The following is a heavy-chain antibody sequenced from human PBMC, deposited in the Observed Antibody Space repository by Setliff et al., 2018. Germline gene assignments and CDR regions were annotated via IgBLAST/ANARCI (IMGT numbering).Heavy chain of an antibody. Sequence: ASVKVSCKASGYTFTSYDINWVRQATGQGLEWKGWMNPNSGNTGYAKKFQGRVTMTRNTSISTAYMELSRLRSDDTAVYYCARGPAGTYAFDIWGQGTMVTVSS. CDR2: MNPNSGNT. V-gene: IGHV1-8*02. CDR3: ARGPAGTYAFDI. D-gene: IGHD1-7*01. J-gene: IGHJ3*02. CDR1: GYTFTSYD.